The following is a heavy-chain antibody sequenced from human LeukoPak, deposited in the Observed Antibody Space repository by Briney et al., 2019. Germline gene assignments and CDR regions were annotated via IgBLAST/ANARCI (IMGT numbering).Heavy chain of an antibody. CDR2: IIPIFGTA. D-gene: IGHD3-22*01. CDR3: ASAYYYDSSGYYYYYYYMDV. CDR1: GGTFSSYA. Sequence: PVKVSCKASGGTFSSYAISWVRQAPGQGLEWMGGIIPIFGTANYAQKFQGRVTITADESTSTAYMELSSLRSEDTAVYYCASAYYYDSSGYYYYYYYMDVWGKGTTVTISS. J-gene: IGHJ6*03. V-gene: IGHV1-69*13.